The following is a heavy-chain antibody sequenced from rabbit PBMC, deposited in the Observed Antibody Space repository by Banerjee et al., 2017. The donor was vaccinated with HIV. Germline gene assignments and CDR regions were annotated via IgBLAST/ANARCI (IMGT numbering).Heavy chain of an antibody. CDR2: IDPVFGGI. V-gene: IGHV1S7*01. CDR3: ARDVDFNGWGPNL. CDR1: GFDFSSYY. D-gene: IGHD4-1*01. Sequence: QLKESGGGLVQPGGSLTLSCKASGFDFSSYYMSWVRQAPGKGLEWIGYIDPVFGGIYYASWVNGRFTISSHNAQNTLYLQLNSLTAADTATYFCARDVDFNGWGPNLWGPGTLVTVS. J-gene: IGHJ4*01.